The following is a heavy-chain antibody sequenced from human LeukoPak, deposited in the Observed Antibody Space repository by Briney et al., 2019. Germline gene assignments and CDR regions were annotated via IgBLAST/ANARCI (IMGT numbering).Heavy chain of an antibody. CDR3: ARGYCSDGSCYFGGLVD. V-gene: IGHV1-69*01. CDR1: GGTFSSYA. D-gene: IGHD2-15*01. CDR2: IIPIFGTA. J-gene: IGHJ4*02. Sequence: GASVKVSCKASGGTFSSYAISWVRQAPGQGLEWMGGIIPIFGTANYAQKFQGRVTITADESTSTAYMELSSLRSEDTAVYYCARGYCSDGSCYFGGLVDWGQGTLVTVSS.